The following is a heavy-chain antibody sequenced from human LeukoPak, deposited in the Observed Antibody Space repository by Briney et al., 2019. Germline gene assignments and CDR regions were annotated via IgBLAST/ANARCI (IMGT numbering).Heavy chain of an antibody. Sequence: PGGSLRLSCAASGFTFSSYWMAWVRQAPGKGLEWVANIKQDGIENFVDSVKGRFTISRDNSKNTLYLQMNSLRADDTAVYYCARALYQQLIRYSQDWGQGTLVTVSS. CDR1: GFTFSSYW. J-gene: IGHJ1*01. CDR3: ARALYQQLIRYSQD. D-gene: IGHD1-1*01. CDR2: IKQDGIE. V-gene: IGHV3-7*03.